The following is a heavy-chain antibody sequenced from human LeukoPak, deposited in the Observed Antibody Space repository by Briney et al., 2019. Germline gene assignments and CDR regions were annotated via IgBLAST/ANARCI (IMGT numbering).Heavy chain of an antibody. CDR1: GFTFSSYS. CDR2: ISSSSSTI. Sequence: GGSLRLSCAASGFTFSSYSMNWVRQAPGKGLEWVSYISSSSSTIYYADSVKGRFTISRDNAKNSLYLQMNSLRAEDTAVYYCARDSNQWLRYWGQGTLVTVSS. V-gene: IGHV3-48*04. D-gene: IGHD6-19*01. CDR3: ARDSNQWLRY. J-gene: IGHJ4*02.